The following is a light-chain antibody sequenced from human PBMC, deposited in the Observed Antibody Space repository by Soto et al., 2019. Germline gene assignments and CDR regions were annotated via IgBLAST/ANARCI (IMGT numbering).Light chain of an antibody. J-gene: IGKJ2*01. Sequence: DIQLTQSPSFLSASVGDRVTITCRASQGISSYLAWYQQKPGKAPKLLIYAASTLQSGVPSRFSGGGSGTEFTLTISSLQPEDFATYYCQQLNSYPRNTFGQGTKLEIK. CDR3: QQLNSYPRNT. V-gene: IGKV1-9*01. CDR1: QGISSY. CDR2: AAS.